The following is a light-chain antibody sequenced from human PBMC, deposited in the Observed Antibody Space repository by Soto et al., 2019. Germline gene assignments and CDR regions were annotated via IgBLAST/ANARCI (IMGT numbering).Light chain of an antibody. V-gene: IGKV1-17*03. CDR2: DAS. Sequence: DIQMTLSPSAMSASVGGRVTITCRASQGISSNLAWYQQKPGKVPKRLIYDASSLESGVPSRFSASGSGTVFTLTISSLQPEDFATYYCLQHNNYPRTFGQGTKLEIK. CDR1: QGISSN. J-gene: IGKJ2*01. CDR3: LQHNNYPRT.